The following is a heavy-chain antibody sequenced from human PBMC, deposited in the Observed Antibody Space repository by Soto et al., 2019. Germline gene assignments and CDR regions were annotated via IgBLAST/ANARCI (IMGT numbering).Heavy chain of an antibody. CDR2: ISDSGGST. D-gene: IGHD6-19*01. J-gene: IGHJ4*02. V-gene: IGHV3-23*01. CDR1: GFTFSSYA. Sequence: GGSLRLSCAASGFTFSSYAMSWVRQAPGKGLEWVSHISDSGGSTYYADSVKGRFTISRDNSKSTLYLRMNSLRAEDTAVYYCAKKEPNYSTGWYGFDYWGQGTLVTVSS. CDR3: AKKEPNYSTGWYGFDY.